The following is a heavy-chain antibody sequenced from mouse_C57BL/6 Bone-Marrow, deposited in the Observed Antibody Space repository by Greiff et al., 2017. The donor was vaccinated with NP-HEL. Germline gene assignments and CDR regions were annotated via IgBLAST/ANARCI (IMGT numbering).Heavy chain of an antibody. D-gene: IGHD2-4*01. J-gene: IGHJ2*01. CDR3: ARAGLRRGLYYFDY. CDR1: GYTFTDYN. V-gene: IGHV1-22*01. CDR2: INPNNGGT. Sequence: VQLQQSGPELVKPGASVKMSCKASGYTFTDYNMHWVKQSHGKSLEWIGYINPNNGGTSYNQKFKGKATLTVNKSSSTAYMELRSLTSEDSAVYYCARAGLRRGLYYFDYWGQGTTLTVSS.